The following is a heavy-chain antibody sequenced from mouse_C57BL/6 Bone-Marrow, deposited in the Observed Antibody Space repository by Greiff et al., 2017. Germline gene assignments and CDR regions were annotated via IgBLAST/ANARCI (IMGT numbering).Heavy chain of an antibody. J-gene: IGHJ2*01. CDR2: IDPSDSYT. CDR1: GYTFTSYW. CDR3: AREGTTVVATPYYFDY. Sequence: VQLQQPGAELVMPGASVKLSCKASGYTFTSYWMHWVKQRPGQGLEWIGEIDPSDSYTNYNQKFKGKSTLTVDKSSSTAYMQLSSLTSEDSAVYYCAREGTTVVATPYYFDYWGQGTTLTVSS. D-gene: IGHD1-1*01. V-gene: IGHV1-69*01.